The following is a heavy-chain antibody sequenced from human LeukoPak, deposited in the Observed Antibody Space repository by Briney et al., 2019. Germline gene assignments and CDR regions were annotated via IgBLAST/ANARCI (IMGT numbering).Heavy chain of an antibody. V-gene: IGHV4-39*01. D-gene: IGHD3-16*01. Sequence: GSLRLSCAVSGFTFSSYAMSWVRQPPGKGLEWIGDFYYNGVTSYDPSLKSRVTISVDTSKNQFSLNLTSVTAADTAVYHCVRRNYVSGRIDPWGQGTLVTVSS. CDR1: GFTFSSYA. J-gene: IGHJ5*02. CDR2: FYYNGVT. CDR3: VRRNYVSGRIDP.